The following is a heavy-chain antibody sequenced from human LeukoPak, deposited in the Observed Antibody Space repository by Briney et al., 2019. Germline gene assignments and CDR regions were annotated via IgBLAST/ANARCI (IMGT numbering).Heavy chain of an antibody. D-gene: IGHD3-22*01. CDR3: ARSNVGDNSGYRAFDI. V-gene: IGHV3-11*01. CDR1: GFTFSDYY. J-gene: IGHJ3*02. Sequence: GGSLRLSCAASGFTFSDYYMSWIRQAPGKGLEWVSYISSSGSTIYYADSVKGRFTISRDNAKNSLYLQMNSLRAEDTAVYYCARSNVGDNSGYRAFDIWGQGTVVTVSS. CDR2: ISSSGSTI.